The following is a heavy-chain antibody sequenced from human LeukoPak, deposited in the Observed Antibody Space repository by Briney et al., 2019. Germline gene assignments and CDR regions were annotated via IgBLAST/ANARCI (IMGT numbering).Heavy chain of an antibody. D-gene: IGHD2-15*01. CDR1: GYTFTGYY. V-gene: IGHV1-2*02. J-gene: IGHJ4*02. Sequence: GASVKVSCKASGYTFTGYYMHWVRQAPGQGLEWMGWINPNSGGTNYAQKFQGRVTMTRDTSISTAYMELSRLRSDDTAVYYCAREEGGLGVANFDYWGQGTLVTVSS. CDR2: INPNSGGT. CDR3: AREEGGLGVANFDY.